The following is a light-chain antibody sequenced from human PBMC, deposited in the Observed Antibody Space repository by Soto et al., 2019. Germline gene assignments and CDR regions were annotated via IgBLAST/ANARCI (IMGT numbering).Light chain of an antibody. J-gene: IGKJ1*01. CDR2: GAS. V-gene: IGKV3-15*01. CDR1: QSVSSN. Sequence: EIVMTQSPATLSVSPGERVTLSCRASQSVSSNLAWYQQKPDQAPRLLIYGASTRATDIPARFSGSGSATDFTLTISSLQSEDFAVYYCQQYYYWPTFGRGTKVDIK. CDR3: QQYYYWPT.